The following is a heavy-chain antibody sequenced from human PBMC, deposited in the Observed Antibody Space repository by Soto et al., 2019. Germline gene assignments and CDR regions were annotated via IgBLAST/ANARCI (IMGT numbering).Heavy chain of an antibody. Sequence: PGGSLRLSCAAPGFTFSSYWMHWVRQAPGKGLVWVSRINSDGSSTSYADSVKGRFTISRDNAKNTLYLQMNSLRAEDTAVYYCARGNSGSYRSMDYYYGMDVWGQGTTVTVSS. CDR1: GFTFSSYW. D-gene: IGHD1-26*01. J-gene: IGHJ6*02. V-gene: IGHV3-74*01. CDR3: ARGNSGSYRSMDYYYGMDV. CDR2: INSDGSST.